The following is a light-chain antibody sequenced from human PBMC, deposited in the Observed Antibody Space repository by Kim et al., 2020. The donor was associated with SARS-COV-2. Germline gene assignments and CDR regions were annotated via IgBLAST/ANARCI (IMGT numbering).Light chain of an antibody. V-gene: IGLV1-40*01. CDR3: QTYDSSLSSSGV. J-gene: IGLJ3*02. CDR2: ANT. CDR1: SSNIGAGYD. Sequence: VTISCTGRSSNIGAGYDVYWYQQFPGTAPKLLIYANTARPSGVPDRFSGSKSGTSASLAISGLQAEDEADYFCQTYDSSLSSSGVFGGGTQLTVL.